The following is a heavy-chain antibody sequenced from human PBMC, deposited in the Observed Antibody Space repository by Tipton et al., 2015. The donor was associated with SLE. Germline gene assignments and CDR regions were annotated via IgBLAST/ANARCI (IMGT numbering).Heavy chain of an antibody. CDR3: ARQGQQLVRPYYYGMDV. Sequence: LRLSCTVSGGSISSYYWSWIRQPPGKGLEWIGYIYYSGSTNYNPSLKSRFTISVNTSKNQFSLKLSSVTAADTAVYYCARQGQQLVRPYYYGMDVWGQGTTVTVSS. V-gene: IGHV4-59*08. CDR1: GGSISSYY. D-gene: IGHD6-13*01. J-gene: IGHJ6*02. CDR2: IYYSGST.